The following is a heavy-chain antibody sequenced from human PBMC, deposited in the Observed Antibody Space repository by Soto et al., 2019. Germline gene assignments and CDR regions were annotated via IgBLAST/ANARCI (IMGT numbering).Heavy chain of an antibody. CDR3: AKDIVLMVYAIEVDYYYGMDV. J-gene: IGHJ6*02. V-gene: IGHV1-18*04. Sequence: ASVKVSCKASGYTFTSYGIRWVRQAPGQGLEWMGWISAYNGNTNYAQKLQGRVTMTTDTSTSTAYMELRSLRSDDTAVYYCAKDIVLMVYAIEVDYYYGMDVWGQGTTVTVYS. CDR1: GYTFTSYG. D-gene: IGHD2-8*01. CDR2: ISAYNGNT.